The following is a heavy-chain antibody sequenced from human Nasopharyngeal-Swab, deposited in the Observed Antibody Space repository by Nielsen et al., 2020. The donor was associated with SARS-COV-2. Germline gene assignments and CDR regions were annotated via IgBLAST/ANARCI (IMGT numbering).Heavy chain of an antibody. V-gene: IGHV3-30*03. CDR1: GFTFSSYG. J-gene: IGHJ6*02. Sequence: GGSLRLSCAVSGFTFSSYGMHWVRQAPGKGLEWVAVISYDGSNKYYADSVKGRFTISRDNAKNSLYLQMNSLRDEDTAVYYCAPAKHSYYYYYGMDVWGQGTTVTVSS. CDR3: APAKHSYYYYYGMDV. CDR2: ISYDGSNK.